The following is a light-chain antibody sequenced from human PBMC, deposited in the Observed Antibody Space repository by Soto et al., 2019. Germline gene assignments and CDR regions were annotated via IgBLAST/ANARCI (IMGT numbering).Light chain of an antibody. CDR2: RNN. CDR3: AAWDDSLSGYNV. V-gene: IGLV1-47*01. Sequence: QSVLTQPPSASGTPGQRVTISCSGSSSNIGSNYVYWYQQLPGTATKLLIYRNNQRPSGIPDRFSGSKSGTSASLAISGLRSEDEADYYCAAWDDSLSGYNVFGTGTKVTVL. CDR1: SSNIGSNY. J-gene: IGLJ1*01.